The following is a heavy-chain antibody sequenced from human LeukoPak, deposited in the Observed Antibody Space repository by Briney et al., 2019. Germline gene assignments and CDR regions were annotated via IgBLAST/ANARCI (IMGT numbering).Heavy chain of an antibody. Sequence: PSETLSLTCTVSGGSFSSHYWSWIRQPPGKGLEWIGYIYTSGSTNYNPSLKSRVTISVDTSKNQFSLKLSSVTAADTAVYYCARHSKGYCSGGSCYYIAREVDYWGQGTLVTVSS. J-gene: IGHJ4*02. D-gene: IGHD2-15*01. CDR1: GGSFSSHY. CDR2: IYTSGST. CDR3: ARHSKGYCSGGSCYYIAREVDY. V-gene: IGHV4-4*09.